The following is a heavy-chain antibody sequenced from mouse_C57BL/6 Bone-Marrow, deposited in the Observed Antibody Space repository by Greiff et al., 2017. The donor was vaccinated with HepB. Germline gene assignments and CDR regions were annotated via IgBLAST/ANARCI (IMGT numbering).Heavy chain of an antibody. CDR2: ISSGRSTI. CDR3: ARGMAMDY. J-gene: IGHJ4*01. Sequence: EVKLVESGGGLVTPGGSLKLSCAASGFTFSDYGMHWVRQAPEKGLEWVAYISSGRSTIYYADTVKGRFTISRDNAKNTLFLQMTSLRSEDTAMYYCARGMAMDYWGQGTSVTVSS. V-gene: IGHV5-17*01. CDR1: GFTFSDYG.